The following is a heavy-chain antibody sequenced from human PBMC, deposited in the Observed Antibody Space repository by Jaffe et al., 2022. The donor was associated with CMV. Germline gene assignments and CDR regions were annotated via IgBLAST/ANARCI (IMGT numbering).Heavy chain of an antibody. CDR2: IYGRGST. V-gene: IGHV4-39*01. D-gene: IGHD4-17*01. Sequence: QPQLQESGPGLVKPSETLSLTCTVSGGSISSSTYYWGWIRQPPGEGLEWIGSIYGRGSTYYKPSLKSRVTISVDTTKNQFSLKLSSVTAADTAVYYCARHVGLSGDTFDYWGRGTLVTISS. J-gene: IGHJ4*02. CDR1: GGSISSSTYY. CDR3: ARHVGLSGDTFDY.